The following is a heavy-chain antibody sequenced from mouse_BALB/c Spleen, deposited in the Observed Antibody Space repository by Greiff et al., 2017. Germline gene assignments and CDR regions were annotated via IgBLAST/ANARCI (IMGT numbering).Heavy chain of an antibody. J-gene: IGHJ3*01. CDR1: GFSLTSYG. V-gene: IGHV2-9*02. D-gene: IGHD2-2*01. CDR2: IWAGGST. Sequence: QVQLKQSGPGLVAPSQSLSITCTVSGFSLTSYGVHWVRQPPGKGLEWLGVIWAGGSTNYNSALMSRLSISKDNSKSQVFLKMNSLQTDDTAMYYCARDRGLRRGLDAYWGQGTLVTVSA. CDR3: ARDRGLRRGLDAY.